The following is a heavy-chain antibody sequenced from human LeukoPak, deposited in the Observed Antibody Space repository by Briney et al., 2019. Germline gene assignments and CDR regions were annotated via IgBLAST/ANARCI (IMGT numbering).Heavy chain of an antibody. D-gene: IGHD3-10*02. CDR2: ISSSGSTI. CDR3: AELGIAMIGGV. Sequence: GGSLRLSCAASGFTFSSYEMNWVRQAPGKGLEWVSYISSSGSTIYYADSVKGRFTISRDNAKNSLYLQMNSPRAEDTAVYYCAELGIAMIGGVWGKGTTVTISS. J-gene: IGHJ6*04. CDR1: GFTFSSYE. V-gene: IGHV3-48*03.